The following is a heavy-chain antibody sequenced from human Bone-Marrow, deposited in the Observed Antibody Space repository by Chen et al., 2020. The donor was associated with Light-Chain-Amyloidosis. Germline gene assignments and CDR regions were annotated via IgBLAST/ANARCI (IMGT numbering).Heavy chain of an antibody. J-gene: IGHJ3*01. CDR3: ARGPSEVEWGVVKSAFAFDF. V-gene: IGHV4-39*07. D-gene: IGHD2-21*01. CDR2: IFRGDIT. CDR1: GASIISSEYY. Sequence: QLQLQESGPGLVEPSQTLSLTCTGSGASIISSEYYWGWMRQAPGKGLEWIGSIFRGDITYYTSSLKSRVTLSVDTSNNHISLRLRSVTAGDTAIYYCARGPSEVEWGVVKSAFAFDFWGQGTMVTVSS.